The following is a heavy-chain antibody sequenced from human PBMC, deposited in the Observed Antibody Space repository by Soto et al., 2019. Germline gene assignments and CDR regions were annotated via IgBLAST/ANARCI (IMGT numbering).Heavy chain of an antibody. CDR2: INPSGGT. CDR3: ARVLAARASRDFDY. V-gene: IGHV4-34*01. Sequence: QVQLQQWGAGLLKPSETLSLTCAVYGGSFSTDYWSWIRQPPGKGLEWIGEINPSGGTNYNPSLKRRVTISVATSKNQFSMKLSSVTAAATAVYYCARVLAARASRDFDYWGQGTLVTVSS. CDR1: GGSFSTDY. J-gene: IGHJ4*02. D-gene: IGHD6-6*01.